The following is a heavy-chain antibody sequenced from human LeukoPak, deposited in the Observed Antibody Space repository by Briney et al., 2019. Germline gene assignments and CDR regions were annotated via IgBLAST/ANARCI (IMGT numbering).Heavy chain of an antibody. J-gene: IGHJ6*02. Sequence: ASVKVSCTASGYTVTSYGISWVRQAPGQGLEWMGWISTKNVNINYAQKFQGRVTMTTDTSASTAYMEVRSLRSDDTAVYYCATYSSSWPAGVWGQGTTVIVSS. CDR3: ATYSSSWPAGV. V-gene: IGHV1-18*01. CDR1: GYTVTSYG. D-gene: IGHD6-13*01. CDR2: ISTKNVNI.